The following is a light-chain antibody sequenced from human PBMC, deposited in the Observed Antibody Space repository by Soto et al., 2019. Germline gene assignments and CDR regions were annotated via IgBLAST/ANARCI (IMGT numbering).Light chain of an antibody. CDR1: QSVSSN. J-gene: IGKJ4*01. CDR2: VAS. CDR3: QQYNNWPLT. Sequence: EIVMTQSPATLSVSPGERATLSCRASQSVSSNLAWYQHQPGQAPRVLIYVASTRTTGFPARFSGSGSGTEFTLTISSLQSEDFAVYSCQQYNNWPLTFGGGTKVEIK. V-gene: IGKV3-15*01.